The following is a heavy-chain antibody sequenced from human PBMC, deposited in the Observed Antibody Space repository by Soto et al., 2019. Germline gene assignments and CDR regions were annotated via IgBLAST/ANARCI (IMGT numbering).Heavy chain of an antibody. J-gene: IGHJ6*02. CDR1: VGSSSSYY. Sequence: PSETLSLTCTVSVGSSSSYYWSWIRQPPGKGLEWIGYIYYSGSTNYNPSLKSRVTISVDTSKNQFSLKLSSVTAADTAVYYCAREKGTGYYYGMDVWGQGTTVTVSS. CDR3: AREKGTGYYYGMDV. V-gene: IGHV4-59*01. D-gene: IGHD1-1*01. CDR2: IYYSGST.